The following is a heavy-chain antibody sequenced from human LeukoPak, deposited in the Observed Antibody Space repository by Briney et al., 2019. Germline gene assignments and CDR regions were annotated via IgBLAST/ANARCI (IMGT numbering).Heavy chain of an antibody. D-gene: IGHD3-9*01. J-gene: IGHJ4*02. Sequence: ASVKVSCKASGYTFTSYGISWVRQAPGQGLEWMGWISAYNGNTNYAQKLQGRVAMTTDTSTSTAYMELSSLRSEDTAVYYCARGALRYFDWLLTPPAAFDYWGQGTLVTVSS. CDR3: ARGALRYFDWLLTPPAAFDY. CDR2: ISAYNGNT. V-gene: IGHV1-18*01. CDR1: GYTFTSYG.